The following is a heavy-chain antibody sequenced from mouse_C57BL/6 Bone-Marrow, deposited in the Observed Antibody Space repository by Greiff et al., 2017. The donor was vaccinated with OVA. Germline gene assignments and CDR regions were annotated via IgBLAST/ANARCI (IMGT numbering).Heavy chain of an antibody. V-gene: IGHV5-15*01. D-gene: IGHD1-1*01. Sequence: EVQLVESGGGLVQPGGSLKLSCAASGFTFSDYGMAWVRQAPRKGPEWVAFISNLAYSIYYADTVTGRFTISRENAKNTLYLEMSSLRSEDTAMYYCARHYYGSGDYWGQGTSVTVSS. CDR3: ARHYYGSGDY. J-gene: IGHJ4*01. CDR2: ISNLAYSI. CDR1: GFTFSDYG.